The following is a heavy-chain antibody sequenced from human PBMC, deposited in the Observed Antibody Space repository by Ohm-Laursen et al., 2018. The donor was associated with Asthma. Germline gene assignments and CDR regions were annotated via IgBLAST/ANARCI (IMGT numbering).Heavy chain of an antibody. J-gene: IGHJ4*02. CDR3: ARKAGSCISRTCYSLDF. CDR1: GGTFNDYV. D-gene: IGHD2-15*01. CDR2: INSVFGGT. Sequence: AASVKVSCKSLGGTFNDYVIGWVRQAPGQGLEWMGGINSVFGGTTYPQKFQGRVTITADESRSTVYLELSSLRSEDTAVYYCARKAGSCISRTCYSLDFWGQGTLVTVSS. V-gene: IGHV1-69*13.